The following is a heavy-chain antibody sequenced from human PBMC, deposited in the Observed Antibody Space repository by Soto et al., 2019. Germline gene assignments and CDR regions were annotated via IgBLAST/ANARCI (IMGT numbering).Heavy chain of an antibody. CDR2: IWWDGSAK. J-gene: IGHJ5*02. V-gene: IGHV3-33*06. CDR3: VKGHIPAAYKLFDH. D-gene: IGHD6-13*01. Sequence: QVQLVESGGGVVQPGRSLRLSCAAAGFSFSDYGMHWGRQAPGKGPEWVAVIWWDGSAKYYGDSVKGRFTISRDNSQHTLFLQMNNVSADDTAIYYCVKGHIPAAYKLFDHWGQGTLVTVSS. CDR1: GFSFSDYG.